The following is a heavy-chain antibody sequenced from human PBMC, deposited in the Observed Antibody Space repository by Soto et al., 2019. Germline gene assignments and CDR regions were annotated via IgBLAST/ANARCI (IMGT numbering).Heavy chain of an antibody. V-gene: IGHV3-23*01. Sequence: EVLLLESGGALVQPGGSLRLSCAASGFTFTSFAMSWVRQAPEKGLEWVSGISAGGGNTYYADSVKGRFTISRDNSKNTLYLQMNSLRAEDTATYYCARDVMKVFDYWGQGTLVTVSS. J-gene: IGHJ4*02. CDR1: GFTFTSFA. CDR2: ISAGGGNT. D-gene: IGHD2-8*01. CDR3: ARDVMKVFDY.